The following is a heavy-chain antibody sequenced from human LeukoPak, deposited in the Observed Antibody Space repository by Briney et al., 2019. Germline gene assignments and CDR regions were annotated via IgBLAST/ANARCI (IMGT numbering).Heavy chain of an antibody. CDR3: AKARIAAAGTGAFDV. CDR1: GFTLSSYG. J-gene: IGHJ3*01. CDR2: FSASDGSA. D-gene: IGHD6-13*01. V-gene: IGHV3-23*01. Sequence: GGSLRLSCAASGFTLSSYGMTWVRQAPGKGLEWVSAFSASDGSAQYAESVRGRFTISRDNSKNTLYLQMDSLRAEDTAVYYCAKARIAAAGTGAFDVWGQGTTVTVYS.